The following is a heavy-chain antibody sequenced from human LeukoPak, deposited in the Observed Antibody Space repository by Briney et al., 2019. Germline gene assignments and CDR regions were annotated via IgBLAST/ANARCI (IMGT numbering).Heavy chain of an antibody. J-gene: IGHJ5*02. CDR3: ARVNGGSYYRWFDP. Sequence: GGSLRLSCAASGFTFSNNNMDWVRQAPGKRLKVASVINRGCRTYYADYVKGRFTISRGNSKNTLYLQMNSLRAEDTAVYYCARVNGGSYYRWFDPWGQGTLVTVSS. V-gene: IGHV3-53*01. CDR1: GFTFSNNN. CDR2: INRGCRT. D-gene: IGHD1-26*01.